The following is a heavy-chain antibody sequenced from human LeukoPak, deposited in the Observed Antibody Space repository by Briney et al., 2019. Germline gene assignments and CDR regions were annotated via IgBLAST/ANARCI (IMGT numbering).Heavy chain of an antibody. V-gene: IGHV3-64D*09. Sequence: GGSLRLSCSASGFAFSSYAMHWVRQAPGKGLEYVSAISSNGGRTYYADSVKGRFTFSRDNSKNTLYLQMSSLRAEDTAVYYCVKDPSYSGNYYAEYFQYWGQGTLVTVSS. CDR2: ISSNGGRT. CDR3: VKDPSYSGNYYAEYFQY. CDR1: GFAFSSYA. D-gene: IGHD1-26*01. J-gene: IGHJ1*01.